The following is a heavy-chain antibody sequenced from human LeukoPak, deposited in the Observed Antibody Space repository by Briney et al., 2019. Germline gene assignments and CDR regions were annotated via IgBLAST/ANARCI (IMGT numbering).Heavy chain of an antibody. V-gene: IGHV3-48*01. CDR2: INSGGSAV. D-gene: IGHD1-26*01. CDR1: GFSFSPYN. CDR3: ARVGSRGDWFDY. Sequence: GGSLRLSCAASGFSFSPYNMLGVRQTPGKGLEWLFYINSGGSAVHSADSVKDRFTFSRDNAKNSLYLQMNSLRVEDTGIYYCARVGSRGDWFDYWGQGTRVTVSS. J-gene: IGHJ5*01.